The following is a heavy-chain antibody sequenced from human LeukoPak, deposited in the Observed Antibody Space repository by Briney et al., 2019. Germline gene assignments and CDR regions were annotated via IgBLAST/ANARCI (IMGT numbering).Heavy chain of an antibody. Sequence: SETLSLTCTVSGGSISSGDYYWSWIRQPPGKGLEWIGYIYYSGSTYYNPSLKSRVTISVDTSKNQFSLKLSSVTAADTAVYYCARVRFHSNYGYYFDYWGQGTLVTVSS. J-gene: IGHJ4*02. V-gene: IGHV4-30-4*08. CDR2: IYYSGST. CDR3: ARVRFHSNYGYYFDY. CDR1: GGSISSGDYY. D-gene: IGHD4-11*01.